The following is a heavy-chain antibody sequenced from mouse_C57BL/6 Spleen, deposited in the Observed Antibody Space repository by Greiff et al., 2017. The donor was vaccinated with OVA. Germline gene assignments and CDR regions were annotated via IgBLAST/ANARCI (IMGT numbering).Heavy chain of an antibody. Sequence: EVQLQESGPELVKPGASVKMSCKASGYTFTDYNMHWVKQSHGKSLEWIGYINPNNGGTSYNQKFKGKATLTVNKSSSTAYMELRSLTSEDSAVYYCARSVYDGYYVDYWGQGTTLTVSS. V-gene: IGHV1-22*01. D-gene: IGHD2-3*01. CDR2: INPNNGGT. CDR1: GYTFTDYN. J-gene: IGHJ2*01. CDR3: ARSVYDGYYVDY.